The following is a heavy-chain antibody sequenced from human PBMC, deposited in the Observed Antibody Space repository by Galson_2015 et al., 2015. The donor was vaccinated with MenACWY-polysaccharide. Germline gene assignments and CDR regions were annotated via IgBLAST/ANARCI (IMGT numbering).Heavy chain of an antibody. V-gene: IGHV4-34*01. D-gene: IGHD4-11*01. CDR2: TTHSGAT. J-gene: IGHJ6*02. CDR3: TRADGPHYRYGMDV. Sequence: ETLSLTCAVYDGSFSGHYYSWIHQSPGKGLQWIGETTHSGATNYEVSLKSRVTISVDSSKNQVSLKMTSVTAAGTAVYYCTRADGPHYRYGMDVWGQGTTVTVSS. CDR1: DGSFSGHY.